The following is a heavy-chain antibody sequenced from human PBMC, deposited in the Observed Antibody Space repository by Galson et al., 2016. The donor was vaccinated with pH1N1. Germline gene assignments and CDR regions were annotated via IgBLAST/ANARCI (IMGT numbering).Heavy chain of an antibody. D-gene: IGHD3-10*01. CDR1: GYTFTKYY. CDR3: ARWRSTLGVTGFDV. V-gene: IGHV1-46*03. CDR2: INPSGGNT. J-gene: IGHJ4*02. Sequence: SVKVSCKASGYTFTKYYMHWVRQAPGQGLEWMGIINPSGGNTVYAEKFQGRVTLTIDTSTTIAYMDLSNLTSEDTAVYYCARWRSTLGVTGFDVWGQGTLVTVSS.